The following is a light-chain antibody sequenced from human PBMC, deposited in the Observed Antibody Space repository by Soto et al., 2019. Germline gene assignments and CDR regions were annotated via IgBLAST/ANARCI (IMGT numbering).Light chain of an antibody. CDR3: SSYSSTTSYV. CDR2: DVS. CDR1: TSDIGGYNF. J-gene: IGLJ1*01. Sequence: QSALTQPASVSGSPGQSITISCTGTTSDIGGYNFVSWYQQQPGKAPKLMIYDVSNRPSGVSDRFSGSKSGSTASLTISVLQAEDEADYYCSSYSSTTSYVFGAGTKLTVL. V-gene: IGLV2-14*01.